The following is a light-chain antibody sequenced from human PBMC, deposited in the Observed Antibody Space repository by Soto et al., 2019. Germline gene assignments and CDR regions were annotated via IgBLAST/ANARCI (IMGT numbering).Light chain of an antibody. CDR3: SSYTSSSSLYV. CDR2: EVS. V-gene: IGLV2-14*01. CDR1: SSDVGGYNY. Sequence: QSALTQPASVSGSPGQSITISCTGTSSDVGGYNYVSWYQQHPGTAPKLMIYEVSNRPSGLSNRFSGSKSGNTASLTISGLQAEDEADYYCSSYTSSSSLYVFGTGTKGTVL. J-gene: IGLJ1*01.